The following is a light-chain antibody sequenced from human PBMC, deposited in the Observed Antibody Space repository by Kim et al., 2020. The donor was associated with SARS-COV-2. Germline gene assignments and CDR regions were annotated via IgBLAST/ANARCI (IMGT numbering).Light chain of an antibody. CDR1: QNVYTW. CDR3: QQYSNYPYT. V-gene: IGKV1-5*03. CDR2: TTS. Sequence: ASVGANVTITCRASQNVYTWLAWYQQKPGKAPRVVIYTTSILESGVPSTFSGSGSGTEFSLTISGLQPDDFATYYCQQYSNYPYTFGQGTKVDIK. J-gene: IGKJ2*01.